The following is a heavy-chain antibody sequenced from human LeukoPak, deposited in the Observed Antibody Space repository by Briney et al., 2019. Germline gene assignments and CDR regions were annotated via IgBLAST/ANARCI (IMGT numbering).Heavy chain of an antibody. Sequence: PSETLSLTCAVYGGSFSGYYWSWIRQPPGKGLEWIGEINHSGSTNYNPSLKSRVTISVDTSKNQFSLKLSSVTAADTAVYYCARVVVVTAIRDYYYYGMDVWGQGTTVTVSS. D-gene: IGHD2-21*02. V-gene: IGHV4-34*01. CDR3: ARVVVVTAIRDYYYYGMDV. J-gene: IGHJ6*02. CDR2: INHSGST. CDR1: GGSFSGYY.